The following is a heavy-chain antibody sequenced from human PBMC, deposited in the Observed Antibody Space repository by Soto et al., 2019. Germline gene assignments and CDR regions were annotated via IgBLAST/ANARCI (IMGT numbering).Heavy chain of an antibody. J-gene: IGHJ4*02. CDR3: ARVPIVGATIGGYFDY. Sequence: PSETLSLTCAVYGGSFSGYYCSWIRQPPGKGLEWIGEINHSGSTNYNPSLKSRVTISVDTSKNQFSLKLSSVTAADTAVYYCARVPIVGATIGGYFDYWGQGTLVTVSS. V-gene: IGHV4-34*01. CDR2: INHSGST. D-gene: IGHD1-26*01. CDR1: GGSFSGYY.